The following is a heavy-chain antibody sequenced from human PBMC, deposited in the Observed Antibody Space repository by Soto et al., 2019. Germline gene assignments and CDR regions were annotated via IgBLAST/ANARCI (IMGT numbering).Heavy chain of an antibody. D-gene: IGHD6-13*01. V-gene: IGHV3-33*01. Sequence: GGSLRLSCAASGFTFSSYGMHWVRQAPCKGLEWVAVIWYDGSNKYYADSVKGRFTISRDNSKNTLYLQMNSLRAEDTAVYYCARDTALGYSSSWPALDYWGQGTLVTVSS. CDR3: ARDTALGYSSSWPALDY. J-gene: IGHJ4*02. CDR1: GFTFSSYG. CDR2: IWYDGSNK.